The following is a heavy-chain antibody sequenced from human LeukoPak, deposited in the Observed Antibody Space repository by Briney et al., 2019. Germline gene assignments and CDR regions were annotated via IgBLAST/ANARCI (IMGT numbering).Heavy chain of an antibody. V-gene: IGHV6-1*01. CDR1: GDSISGNSGA. CDR3: ARGWLRSYFDY. Sequence: SQTLSLTCAISGDSISGNSGAWNWFRQSPSRGLEWLGRTYYSSKWYIDYAVSLKSRITINPDTSKNQFSLQLNSVTPEDTAVYYCARGWLRSYFDYWGQGTLVTVSS. J-gene: IGHJ4*02. CDR2: TYYSSKWYI. D-gene: IGHD5-12*01.